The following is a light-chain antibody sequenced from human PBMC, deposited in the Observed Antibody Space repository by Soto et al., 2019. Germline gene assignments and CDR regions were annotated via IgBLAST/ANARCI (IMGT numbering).Light chain of an antibody. J-gene: IGKJ5*01. V-gene: IGKV1-33*01. Sequence: IQMTQAASSLSASVVDRVTITCQASQNINNYLNWYQQKPGRAPKLLIYDASNLEAGVPSRFRGSGSGTDFTFTISRLQPEDIATYYCQQYENLPTFGQGTRLEIK. CDR2: DAS. CDR3: QQYENLPT. CDR1: QNINNY.